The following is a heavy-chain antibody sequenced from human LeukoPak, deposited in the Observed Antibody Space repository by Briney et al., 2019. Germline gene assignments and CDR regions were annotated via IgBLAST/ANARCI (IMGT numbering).Heavy chain of an antibody. CDR2: ISAYNGNT. CDR1: GYTFTSYG. D-gene: IGHD1-26*01. CDR3: ARDVGSGSEESFDY. V-gene: IGHV1-18*01. Sequence: ASVKVSCKASGYTFTSYGISWVRQAPGQGLEWMGWISAYNGNTNYAQKLQGRVTMTTDTSTSTAYMEPRSLRSDDTAVYYCARDVGSGSEESFDYWGQGTLVTVSS. J-gene: IGHJ4*02.